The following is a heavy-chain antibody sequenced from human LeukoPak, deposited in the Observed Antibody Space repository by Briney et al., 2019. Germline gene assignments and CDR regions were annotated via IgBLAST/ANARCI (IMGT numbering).Heavy chain of an antibody. Sequence: GGSLRLSCTASGFIFGNYGMHWVRQAPGKGLQWMATISYDGNNNYYTYSVKGRFTVSRDNSKNTLYLQMNSLRGEDTGVYYCARDRGGNEFDYWGQGTLVTVSS. J-gene: IGHJ4*02. CDR1: GFIFGNYG. CDR2: ISYDGNNN. D-gene: IGHD4-23*01. V-gene: IGHV3-30*03. CDR3: ARDRGGNEFDY.